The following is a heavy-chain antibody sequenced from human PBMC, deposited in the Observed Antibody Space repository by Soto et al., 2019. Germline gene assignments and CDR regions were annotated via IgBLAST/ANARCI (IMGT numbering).Heavy chain of an antibody. CDR1: GFTFSTYA. V-gene: IGHV3-23*01. CDR2: VSGGGDHT. CDR3: AKSGFADLEY. D-gene: IGHD1-26*01. J-gene: IGHJ1*01. Sequence: EVQLLQSGGGLVQPGGSLRLSCAASGFTFSTYAMAWVRQAPGKGMEWVSTVSGGGDHTYYADSVKGRSTISRDASKNTPYLQMDSLRVEDTAVYYCAKSGFADLEYWGQGALVTVSS.